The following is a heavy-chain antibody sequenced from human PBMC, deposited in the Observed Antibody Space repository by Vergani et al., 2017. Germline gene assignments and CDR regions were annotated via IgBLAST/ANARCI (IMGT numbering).Heavy chain of an antibody. J-gene: IGHJ4*02. CDR1: GYSIRNGYY. D-gene: IGHD6-19*01. Sequence: QVQLQESGPGLVEPSETLSLTCAVSGYSIRNGYYWGWIRQPPGKGLEWIGSIYHSGSTHYNPSLKSRVTISVDTSKNDFSLKVTSVTAADTAVYFCARGSPSALALDFWGQGTQVTVSA. V-gene: IGHV4-38-2*01. CDR3: ARGSPSALALDF. CDR2: IYHSGST.